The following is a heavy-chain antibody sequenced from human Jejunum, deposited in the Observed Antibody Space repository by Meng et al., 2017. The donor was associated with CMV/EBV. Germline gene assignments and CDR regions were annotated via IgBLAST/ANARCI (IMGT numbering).Heavy chain of an antibody. Sequence: ASGFSGSTNYMSWVRQAPGKGLEWVSFIRGDDSTSYTDSVQGRFTISRDNSKNTVYLQMNSLRAEDTAVYYCARACRQVSNCYLDSWGQGIQVTVSS. D-gene: IGHD4-11*01. CDR1: GFSGSTNY. CDR3: ARACRQVSNCYLDS. J-gene: IGHJ4*02. CDR2: IRGDDST. V-gene: IGHV3-53*01.